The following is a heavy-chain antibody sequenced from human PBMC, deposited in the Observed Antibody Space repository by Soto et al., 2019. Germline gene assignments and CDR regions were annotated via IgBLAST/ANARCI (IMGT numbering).Heavy chain of an antibody. CDR2: IKPDGGWT. CDR1: GFTFSSYW. D-gene: IGHD1-7*01. J-gene: IGHJ4*01. V-gene: IGHV3-74*01. Sequence: PGGSLRLSCAASGFTFSSYWMHWVRQAPGKGLVWVSRIKPDGGWTIHADSVKGRFTISRDNAKSMVYLQMNSLRVEDTAVYYCAGYNWNSQNYWGHGTLVTVSS. CDR3: AGYNWNSQNY.